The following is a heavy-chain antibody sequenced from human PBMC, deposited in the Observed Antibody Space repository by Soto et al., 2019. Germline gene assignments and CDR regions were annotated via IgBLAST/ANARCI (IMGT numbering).Heavy chain of an antibody. V-gene: IGHV1-18*01. CDR3: ARRLGSYYYGMDV. D-gene: IGHD3-16*01. Sequence: QVQLVQSGDEVKKPGASVKVSCKASGYTFTSYGISWVRQAPGQGLEWMGWISTYTGNTNYAQKLQGRVTMTTDSSTNTAYMDLRSLTSDDTAVYFWARRLGSYYYGMDVWGQVTTVTVSS. J-gene: IGHJ6*02. CDR2: ISTYTGNT. CDR1: GYTFTSYG.